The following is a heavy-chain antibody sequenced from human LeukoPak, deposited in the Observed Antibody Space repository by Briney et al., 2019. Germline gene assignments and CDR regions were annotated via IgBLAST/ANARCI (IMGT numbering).Heavy chain of an antibody. Sequence: GGTLRLSCAASGFTFSSYAMNWVRQAPGKGLEWVSFIYSDNTHYSDSVKGRFTISRDNSKNTLYLQMNSLRAEDTAVYYCARRAGAYSHPYDYWGQGTLVTVSS. J-gene: IGHJ4*02. CDR1: GFTFSSYA. V-gene: IGHV3-23*03. CDR3: ARRAGAYSHPYDY. D-gene: IGHD4/OR15-4a*01. CDR2: IYSDNT.